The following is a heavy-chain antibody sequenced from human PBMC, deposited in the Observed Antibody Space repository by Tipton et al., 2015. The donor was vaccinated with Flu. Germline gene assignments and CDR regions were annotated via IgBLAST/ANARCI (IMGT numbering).Heavy chain of an antibody. CDR3: AKDMRPSSSLDYFYYSGMDV. V-gene: IGHV3-7*03. Sequence: SLRLSCAASGFTFSGDWMSWVRQAPGKGLEWVANIQQNGIEKHYVDSVKGRFTIARDNARNPLYLEMNTLRAEDTALYYCAKDMRPSSSLDYFYYSGMDVWGQGTAVTVSS. J-gene: IGHJ6*02. CDR1: GFTFSGDW. D-gene: IGHD6-6*01. CDR2: IQQNGIEK.